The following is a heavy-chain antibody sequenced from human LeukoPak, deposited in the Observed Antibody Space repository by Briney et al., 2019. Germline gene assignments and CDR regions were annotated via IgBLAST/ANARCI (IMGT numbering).Heavy chain of an antibody. CDR1: GFTFDDYA. CDR2: ISWNSGSI. D-gene: IGHD6-6*01. CDR3: AKDSLIAARLTSNAFDI. V-gene: IGHV3-9*01. Sequence: PGGSLRLSCAASGFTFDDYAMHWVRQAPGKGLEWVSGISWNSGSIGYADSVKGRFTISRDNAKNSLYLQMNSLRAEDTALYYCAKDSLIAARLTSNAFDIWSQGTMVTVSS. J-gene: IGHJ3*02.